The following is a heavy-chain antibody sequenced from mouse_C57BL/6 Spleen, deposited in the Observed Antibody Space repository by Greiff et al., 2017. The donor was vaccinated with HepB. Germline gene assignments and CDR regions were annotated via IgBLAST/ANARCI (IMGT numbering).Heavy chain of an antibody. CDR3: ARDPLYAMDY. CDR1: GYTFTDYN. Sequence: EVKLQESGPELVKPGASVKMSCKASGYTFTDYNMHWVKQSHGKSLEWIGYINPNNGGTSYNQKFKGKATLTVNKSSSTAYMELRSLTSEDSAVYYCARDPLYAMDYWGQGTSVTVSS. CDR2: INPNNGGT. V-gene: IGHV1-22*01. J-gene: IGHJ4*01.